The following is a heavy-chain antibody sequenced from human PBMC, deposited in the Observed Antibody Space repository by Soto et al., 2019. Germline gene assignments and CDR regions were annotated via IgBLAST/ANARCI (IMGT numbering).Heavy chain of an antibody. CDR3: AKDCSDLYAFDY. J-gene: IGHJ4*02. CDR1: GFTFSSYA. CDR2: ISGSGGST. V-gene: IGHV3-23*01. D-gene: IGHD2-8*01. Sequence: GGSLRLSCAASGFTFSSYAMSWVRQAPGKGLEWVSAISGSGGSTYYADSVKGRFTISRDNSKKPLYLQMNSLRAEGRAGYYSAKDCSDLYAFDYWGQGTLVTVSS.